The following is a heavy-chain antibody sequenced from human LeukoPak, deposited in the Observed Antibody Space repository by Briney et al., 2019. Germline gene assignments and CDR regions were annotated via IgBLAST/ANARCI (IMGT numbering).Heavy chain of an antibody. D-gene: IGHD6-13*01. CDR2: ISGSGGST. CDR1: GFTISSYA. CDR3: AKTGMRIAAAGTIFDY. V-gene: IGHV3-23*01. Sequence: PGGSLRLSCAASGFTISSYAMSWVRQAPGKGLEWVSAISGSGGSTYYADSVKGRFTISRDNSKNTLYLQMNSLRAEDTAAYYCAKTGMRIAAAGTIFDYWGQGTLVTVSS. J-gene: IGHJ4*02.